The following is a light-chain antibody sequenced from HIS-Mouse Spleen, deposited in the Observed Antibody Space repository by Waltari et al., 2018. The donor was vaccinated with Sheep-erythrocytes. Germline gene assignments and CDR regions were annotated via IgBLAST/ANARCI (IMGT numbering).Light chain of an antibody. CDR1: SSDVGSYNL. V-gene: IGLV2-23*01. Sequence: QSALTQPASVSGSTGPSITISRTGPSSDVGSYNLVSWYQQHPGKAPKLMIYEGSKRPSGVSNRFSGSKSGNTASLTISGLQAEDEADYYCCSYAGSSTPWVFGGGTKLTVL. CDR2: EGS. CDR3: CSYAGSSTPWV. J-gene: IGLJ3*02.